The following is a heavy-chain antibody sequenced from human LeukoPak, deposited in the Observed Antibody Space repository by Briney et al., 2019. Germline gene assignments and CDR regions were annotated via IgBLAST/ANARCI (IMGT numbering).Heavy chain of an antibody. J-gene: IGHJ2*01. CDR3: ARGGGRWLLYPPHRNWYFDL. CDR1: GGSFSGYY. V-gene: IGHV4-34*01. D-gene: IGHD3-3*01. CDR2: INHSGST. Sequence: PSETLSLTCAVYGGSFSGYYWSWIRQPPGKGLEWIGEINHSGSTNYNPSLKSRFTISVDTSKNQFSLKLSSVTAADTAVYYCARGGGRWLLYPPHRNWYFDLWGRGTLVTVSS.